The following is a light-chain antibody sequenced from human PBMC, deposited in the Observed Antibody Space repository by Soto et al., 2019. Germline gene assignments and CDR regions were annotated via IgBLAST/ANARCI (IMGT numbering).Light chain of an antibody. V-gene: IGLV1-44*01. CDR2: SNS. Sequence: QSVLTQPPSASGTPGQRVTISCSGSNSNIGSHTVNWYQQLPGTAPKLLIYSNSQRPLGVPVRFAGSKSGTSASLAISGLQYEDEADYYCASWDDNLQVFGLGTKVTVL. CDR1: NSNIGSHT. CDR3: ASWDDNLQV. J-gene: IGLJ1*01.